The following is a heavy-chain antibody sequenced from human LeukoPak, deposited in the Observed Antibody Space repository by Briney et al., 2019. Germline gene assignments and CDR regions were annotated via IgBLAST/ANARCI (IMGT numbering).Heavy chain of an antibody. J-gene: IGHJ5*02. CDR2: IIPILGIA. CDR1: GGTFSSYT. D-gene: IGHD2-2*01. Sequence: SVKVSCKASGGTFSSYTISWVRQAPGQGLEWMGRIIPILGIANYAQKFQGRVTITADKSTSTAYMELSSLRSGDTAVYYCARESIVPAANNWFDPWGQGTLVTVSS. V-gene: IGHV1-69*04. CDR3: ARESIVPAANNWFDP.